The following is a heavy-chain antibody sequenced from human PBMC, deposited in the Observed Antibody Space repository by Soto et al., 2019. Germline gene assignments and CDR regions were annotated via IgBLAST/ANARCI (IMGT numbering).Heavy chain of an antibody. Sequence: PSETLSLTCTVSGDSISNYSWSWIRQPPGKGLEWIGYIYYSASTNYNPSLKSRVTISPDTSKNQLSLKITSVTAADTAIYYCARTTHYYDSSGFPYNWFDPWGQGTLVTVSS. CDR2: IYYSAST. J-gene: IGHJ5*02. D-gene: IGHD3-22*01. V-gene: IGHV4-59*08. CDR1: GDSISNYS. CDR3: ARTTHYYDSSGFPYNWFDP.